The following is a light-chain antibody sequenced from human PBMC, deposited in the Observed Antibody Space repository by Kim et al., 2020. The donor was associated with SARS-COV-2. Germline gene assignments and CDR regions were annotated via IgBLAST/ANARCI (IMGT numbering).Light chain of an antibody. CDR1: RSGSSY. V-gene: IGKV3-11*01. CDR3: QHRSNWPLT. J-gene: IGKJ4*01. CDR2: DAS. Sequence: LPPGERATPSCRGSRSGSSYLAWYQQKPGQAPRLLIYDASNRATGIPARFSGSGSGTDFTLTISSLEPEDFAVYYCQHRSNWPLTFGGGTKVDIK.